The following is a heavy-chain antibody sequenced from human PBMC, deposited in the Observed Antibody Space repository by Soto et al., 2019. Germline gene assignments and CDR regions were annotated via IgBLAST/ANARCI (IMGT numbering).Heavy chain of an antibody. CDR3: ARSTRIFGVPLSF. V-gene: IGHV3-30-3*01. J-gene: IGHJ4*02. Sequence: GESLKISCAASGFTFSSYAMHWVRQAPGKGLEWVAVISYDGSNKYYADSVKGRFTISRDNSKNTLYLQMNSLRAEDTAVYYCARSTRIFGVPLSFWGQGTLVTVSS. CDR1: GFTFSSYA. D-gene: IGHD3-3*01. CDR2: ISYDGSNK.